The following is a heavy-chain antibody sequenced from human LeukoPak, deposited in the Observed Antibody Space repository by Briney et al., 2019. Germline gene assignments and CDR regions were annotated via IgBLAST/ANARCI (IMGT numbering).Heavy chain of an antibody. J-gene: IGHJ4*02. V-gene: IGHV2-5*02. CDR1: GLSLTTSGVA. D-gene: IGHD3-3*01. CDR2: IYWDDDK. Sequence: SGPTLVNPTQTLTLTCTFSGLSLTTSGVAVGWIRQPPGKALEWLALIYWDDDKRYRPSLKSRLTITKDTSKNQAVLTLTNMDPVDTATYYCAHSDFRCSDFWGGPYYFDYWGQGILVTVSS. CDR3: AHSDFRCSDFWGGPYYFDY.